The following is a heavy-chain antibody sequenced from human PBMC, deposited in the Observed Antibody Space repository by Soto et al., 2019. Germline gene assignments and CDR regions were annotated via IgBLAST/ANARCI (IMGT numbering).Heavy chain of an antibody. CDR3: AKAGNAYYYGAGSYGVFDY. J-gene: IGHJ4*02. Sequence: EVQLVESGGGLVQPGRSLRLSCAASGFTFDDHAIHWVRQAPGMGLEWVSGISWNSDSIGYADSVKGRFTVSRDNAKNSLYLQMNSLRAEDTALYYCAKAGNAYYYGAGSYGVFDYWGQGTLVTVSS. V-gene: IGHV3-9*01. CDR1: GFTFDDHA. D-gene: IGHD3-10*01. CDR2: ISWNSDSI.